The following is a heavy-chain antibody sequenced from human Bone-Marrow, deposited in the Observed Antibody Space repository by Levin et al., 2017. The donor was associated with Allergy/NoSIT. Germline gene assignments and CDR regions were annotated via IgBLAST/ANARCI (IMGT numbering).Heavy chain of an antibody. CDR3: AKDPYYHPMRLPGYFDL. J-gene: IGHJ2*01. CDR2: ISGSGGST. D-gene: IGHD3-3*02. Sequence: GESLKISCAASGFTFSSYAMSWVRQAPGKGLEWVSAISGSGGSTYYADSVKGRFTISRDNSKNTLYLQMNSLRAEDTAVYYCAKDPYYHPMRLPGYFDLWGRGTLVTVSS. V-gene: IGHV3-23*01. CDR1: GFTFSSYA.